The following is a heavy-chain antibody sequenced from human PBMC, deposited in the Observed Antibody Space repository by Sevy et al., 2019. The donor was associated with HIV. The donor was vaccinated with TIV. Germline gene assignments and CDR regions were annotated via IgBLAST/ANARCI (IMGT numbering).Heavy chain of an antibody. Sequence: SDTLSLTCTVSGGSISSSPYYWSWIRQPPGKGLEWIGSFYDTGSAYYNPSLKSRVTISVDTSKNQFSLRLSSVTAADTALYYCARHRAYCSDGSCYSPWYFNLWGRGTLVTVSS. J-gene: IGHJ2*01. CDR2: FYDTGSA. V-gene: IGHV4-39*01. CDR1: GGSISSSPYY. CDR3: ARHRAYCSDGSCYSPWYFNL. D-gene: IGHD2-15*01.